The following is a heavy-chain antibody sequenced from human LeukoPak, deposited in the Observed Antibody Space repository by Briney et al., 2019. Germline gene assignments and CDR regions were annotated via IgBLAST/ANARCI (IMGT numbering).Heavy chain of an antibody. CDR2: IYISGST. J-gene: IGHJ4*02. CDR1: GGSISSYY. V-gene: IGHV4-4*07. CDR3: ARDGHFSPYFDY. Sequence: PSETLSLTCTVSGGSISSYYWSWIRQPAGEGLEWIGRIYISGSTNYNPSLKSRVTMSVDTSKNQFSLKLSSVTAADTAVYYCARDGHFSPYFDYWGQGTLVTVSS. D-gene: IGHD2/OR15-2a*01.